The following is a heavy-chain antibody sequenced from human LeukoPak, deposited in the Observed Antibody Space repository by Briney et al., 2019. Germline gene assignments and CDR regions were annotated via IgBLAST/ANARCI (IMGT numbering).Heavy chain of an antibody. CDR1: GFTFSSYE. D-gene: IGHD3-10*02. CDR2: IISSGSTI. J-gene: IGHJ6*04. Sequence: PGGSLRLSCAAPGFTFSSYEMNCVRQAPGKGLEWVSYIISSGSTIYYADSVKGRFTISRDNAKNSVYLQMNSLRAEDTAVYYCAELGITMIGGVWGKGTTVTISS. CDR3: AELGITMIGGV. V-gene: IGHV3-48*03.